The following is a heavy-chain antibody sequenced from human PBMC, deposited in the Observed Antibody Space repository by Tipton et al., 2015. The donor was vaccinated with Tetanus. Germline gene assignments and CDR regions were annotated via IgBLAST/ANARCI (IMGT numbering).Heavy chain of an antibody. CDR3: ARDMGAGFCSTTRCYSTGPGMDV. D-gene: IGHD2-2*01. CDR2: LYHTGVT. CDR1: NGSISSGGYY. V-gene: IGHV4-31*03. J-gene: IGHJ6*02. Sequence: TLSLTCSVSNGSISSGGYYWSWIRQYPGKGLEWIGLLYHTGVTYYNPSLQSRVAISVDTSKNQFSLEVASVTVSDTAVYYCARDMGAGFCSTTRCYSTGPGMDVWGQGTSVIVPS.